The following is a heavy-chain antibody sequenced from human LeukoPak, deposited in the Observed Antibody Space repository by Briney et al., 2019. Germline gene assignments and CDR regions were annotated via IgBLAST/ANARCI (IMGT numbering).Heavy chain of an antibody. J-gene: IGHJ4*02. CDR1: GGTFSSYA. CDR2: IIPIFGTA. D-gene: IGHD3-10*01. Sequence: ASVKVSCKASGGTFSSYAISWVRQAPGQGLEWMGGIIPIFGTANYVQKFQGRVTITADESTSTAYMELSSLRSEDTAVYYCAREDRRFGELPDYWGQGTLVTVSS. CDR3: AREDRRFGELPDY. V-gene: IGHV1-69*13.